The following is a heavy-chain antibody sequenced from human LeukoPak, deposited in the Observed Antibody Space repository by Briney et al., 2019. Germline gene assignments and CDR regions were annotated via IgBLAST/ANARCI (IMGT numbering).Heavy chain of an antibody. J-gene: IGHJ4*02. CDR1: GGTFSSYA. CDR3: ARVVRSSSWYYFDY. V-gene: IGHV1-69*13. CDR2: IIPIFGTA. Sequence: GASVKVSCKASGGTFSSYAISWVRQAPGQGLEWMGGIIPIFGTANYAQRFQGRVTITADESTSTAYMELSSLRSEDTAVYYCARVVRSSSWYYFDYWGQGTLVTVSS. D-gene: IGHD6-13*01.